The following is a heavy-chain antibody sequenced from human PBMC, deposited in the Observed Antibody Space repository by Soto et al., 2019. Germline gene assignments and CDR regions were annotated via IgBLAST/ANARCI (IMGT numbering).Heavy chain of an antibody. V-gene: IGHV4-61*01. D-gene: IGHD3-9*01. CDR1: GGSLSRGRYL. CDR3: ARAGYDILTGYAYYFDY. CDR2: IYYSGST. J-gene: IGHJ4*02. Sequence: SETLSLTCTVSGGSLSRGRYLWCWIRQPPGKGLEWIGYIYYSGSTNYNPSLKSRVTISVDTSKNQFSLKLSSVTAADTAVYYCARAGYDILTGYAYYFDYWGQGTLVTVSS.